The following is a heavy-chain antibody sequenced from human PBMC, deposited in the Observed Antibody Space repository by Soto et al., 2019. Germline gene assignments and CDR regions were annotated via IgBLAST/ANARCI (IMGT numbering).Heavy chain of an antibody. CDR1: GFTFSSYA. V-gene: IGHV3-23*01. J-gene: IGHJ5*02. CDR2: ISGSGGST. CDR3: SKENRQQVVSVGWFDP. Sequence: GGSLRLSCAASGFTFSSYAMSWVRQAPGKGLEWVSAISGSGGSTYYADSVKGRFAISRDNSKNTLYLQMNSLRAEDTAVYYCSKENRQQVVSVGWFDPWGQGTLVTVSS. D-gene: IGHD6-13*01.